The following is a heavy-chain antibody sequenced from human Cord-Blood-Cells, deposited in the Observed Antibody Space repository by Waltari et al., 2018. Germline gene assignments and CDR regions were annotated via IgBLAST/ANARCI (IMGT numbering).Heavy chain of an antibody. CDR2: IYYSGST. J-gene: IGHJ2*01. V-gene: IGHV4-30-4*08. CDR3: ARDGDTAMAYWYFDL. CDR1: GGSISSGDYY. Sequence: QVQLQESGPGLVKPSQTLSLTCTVSGGSISSGDYYWSWIRQPPGKGLEWIGYIYYSGSTYSNPSLKSRVTISVDTSKNQFSLKLSSVTAADTAVYYCARDGDTAMAYWYFDLWGRGTLVTVSS. D-gene: IGHD5-18*01.